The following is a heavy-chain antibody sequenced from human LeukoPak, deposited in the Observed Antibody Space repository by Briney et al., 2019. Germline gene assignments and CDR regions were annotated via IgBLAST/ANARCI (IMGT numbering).Heavy chain of an antibody. V-gene: IGHV4-4*07. CDR3: ARDSDYHASGHDY. CDR2: LHSSGTT. CDR1: GDSISSYY. Sequence: PSETLSLTCTVSGDSISSYYWSWIRQSAGRGLEWIGRLHSSGTTNYNPYLESRVTMSVDTSKNQFSLMLSSVTAADTAIYYCARDSDYHASGHDYWGQGTLGTVSS. D-gene: IGHD3-10*01. J-gene: IGHJ4*02.